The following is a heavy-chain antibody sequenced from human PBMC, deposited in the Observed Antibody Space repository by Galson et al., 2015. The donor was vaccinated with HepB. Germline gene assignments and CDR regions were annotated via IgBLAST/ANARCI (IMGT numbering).Heavy chain of an antibody. Sequence: SLRLSCAASGFTFSGYAMSWVRQTPGKGLECVSVITGSGDSTYYADSVKGRFTISRDNSKNTLYLQMNSLRAEDTAVYYCANRGPVSWFDPWGQGTLVTVSS. V-gene: IGHV3-23*01. J-gene: IGHJ5*02. CDR3: ANRGPVSWFDP. CDR2: ITGSGDST. D-gene: IGHD5-24*01. CDR1: GFTFSGYA.